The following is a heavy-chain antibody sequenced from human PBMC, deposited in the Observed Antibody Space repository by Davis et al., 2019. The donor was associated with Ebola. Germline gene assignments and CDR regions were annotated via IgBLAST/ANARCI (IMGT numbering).Heavy chain of an antibody. Sequence: SLNISCTSSGFIFSNYAMSWVRQSPGKGLEWVSSISGSGGSTYYPDSVKGRFTISRDNSAKTLYLQMHSLGAEDTAIYYCAKGLYGGSFGCYFDFWGQGTLVTVSS. J-gene: IGHJ4*02. CDR1: GFIFSNYA. V-gene: IGHV3-23*01. D-gene: IGHD1-26*01. CDR2: ISGSGGST. CDR3: AKGLYGGSFGCYFDF.